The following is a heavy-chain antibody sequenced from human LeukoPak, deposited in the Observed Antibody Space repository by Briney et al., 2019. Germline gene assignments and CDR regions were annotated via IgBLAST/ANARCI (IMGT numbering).Heavy chain of an antibody. CDR1: GYTFTSYG. D-gene: IGHD1-26*01. CDR2: VSAYNGNT. CDR3: ARVSALVGATVY. J-gene: IGHJ4*02. V-gene: IGHV1-18*01. Sequence: ASVKVSCKASGYTFTSYGISWVRQAPGQGLEWMGWVSAYNGNTNYAQKLQGRVTMTTDTSTSTAYMELRSLRSDDTAVYYCARVSALVGATVYWGQGTLVTVSS.